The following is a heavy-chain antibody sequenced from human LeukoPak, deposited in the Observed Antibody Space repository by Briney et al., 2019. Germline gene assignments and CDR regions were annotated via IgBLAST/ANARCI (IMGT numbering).Heavy chain of an antibody. CDR1: GYSISSGYY. D-gene: IGHD3-22*01. Sequence: NPSETLSLTCTVSGYSISSGYYWGWIRQPPGKGLEWIGSIYYSGSTYYNPSLKSRVTISVDTSKNQFSLKLSSVTAADTAVYYCAREDPSYYYDSSGYYYFDYWGQGTLVTVSS. CDR3: AREDPSYYYDSSGYYYFDY. CDR2: IYYSGST. J-gene: IGHJ4*02. V-gene: IGHV4-38-2*02.